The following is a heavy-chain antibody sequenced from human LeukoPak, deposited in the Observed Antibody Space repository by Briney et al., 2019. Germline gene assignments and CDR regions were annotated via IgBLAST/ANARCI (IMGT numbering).Heavy chain of an antibody. J-gene: IGHJ4*02. CDR3: ARERYCSSGNCYSDY. CDR1: GFTFKTYW. CDR2: INQDGSEK. Sequence: GGSLSLSCAASGFTFKTYWMSWVRQAPGKGLEWVANINQDGSEKYYVDSVKGRVTISRDNDKNSLYLQMNSLRAEDTAVYYCARERYCSSGNCYSDYWGQGTLVTVSS. D-gene: IGHD2-15*01. V-gene: IGHV3-7*01.